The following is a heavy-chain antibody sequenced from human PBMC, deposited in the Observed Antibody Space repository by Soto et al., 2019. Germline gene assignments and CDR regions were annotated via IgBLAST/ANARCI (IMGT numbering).Heavy chain of an antibody. J-gene: IGHJ4*02. D-gene: IGHD3-22*01. Sequence: GGSLRLSCAASGFTFISYSMNWVLQAPWKGLEWVSSISSSSSYIYYADSVKGRFTISRDNAKNSLYLQMNSLRAEDTAVYYCARDSYDSSGYSTPFDYWGQGTLVTVSS. CDR3: ARDSYDSSGYSTPFDY. V-gene: IGHV3-21*01. CDR1: GFTFISYS. CDR2: ISSSSSYI.